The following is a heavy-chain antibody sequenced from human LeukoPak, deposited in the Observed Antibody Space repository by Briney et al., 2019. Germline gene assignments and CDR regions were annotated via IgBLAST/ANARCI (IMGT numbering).Heavy chain of an antibody. V-gene: IGHV4-34*01. D-gene: IGHD4/OR15-4a*01. Sequence: SETLSLTCAVYGGSFSGYYWSWIRQPPGKGLEWIGEINHSGSTNYNPSLKSRVTISVDTSKNQFSLKLSSVTAADTAVYYCARAWSYRTNYFDYWGQGTLVTVSS. J-gene: IGHJ4*02. CDR2: INHSGST. CDR1: GGSFSGYY. CDR3: ARAWSYRTNYFDY.